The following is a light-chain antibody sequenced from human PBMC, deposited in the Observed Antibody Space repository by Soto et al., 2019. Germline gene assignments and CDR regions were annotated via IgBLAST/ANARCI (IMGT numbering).Light chain of an antibody. V-gene: IGKV3-20*01. CDR2: GAS. CDR3: QQYGAQPYY. CDR1: HSVRSSY. J-gene: IGKJ2*01. Sequence: EVVLTQSPGMLSLSPGERATHSCRASHSVRSSYLGWYQQRPGQAPRLLMYGASRRATGIPDRFSGSGSGTDFTLTISRLVPEDFAVYYCQQYGAQPYYFGQGTKLEIK.